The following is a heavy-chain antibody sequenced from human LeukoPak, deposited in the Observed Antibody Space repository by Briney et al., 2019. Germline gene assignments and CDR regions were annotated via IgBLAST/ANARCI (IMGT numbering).Heavy chain of an antibody. CDR3: AKFEGATIPGWFNDY. D-gene: IGHD6-19*01. J-gene: IGHJ4*02. Sequence: GGSLRLSCAASEFIFSDYAMGWVRQAPGKGLEWVSTIDKTTYPTFYADSVKGRFTISRDNSKNTLCLQMNSLRTEDTALYFCAKFEGATIPGWFNDYWGQGILVTVSS. V-gene: IGHV3-23*05. CDR2: IDKTTYPT. CDR1: EFIFSDYA.